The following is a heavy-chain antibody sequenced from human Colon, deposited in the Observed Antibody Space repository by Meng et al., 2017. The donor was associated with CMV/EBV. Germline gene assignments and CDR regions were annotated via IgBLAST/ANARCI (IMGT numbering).Heavy chain of an antibody. Sequence: QVQLQQWGAGLLKPSETLSLTCAVYGGFFSGYYWSWICQPPGKGLEWIGEINHSGSTNYNPSLKSRVTISVDTSKNQFSLKLSSVTAADTAVYYCARKWELGAFDIWGQGTMVTVSS. V-gene: IGHV4-34*01. D-gene: IGHD1-26*01. J-gene: IGHJ3*02. CDR1: GGFFSGYY. CDR2: INHSGST. CDR3: ARKWELGAFDI.